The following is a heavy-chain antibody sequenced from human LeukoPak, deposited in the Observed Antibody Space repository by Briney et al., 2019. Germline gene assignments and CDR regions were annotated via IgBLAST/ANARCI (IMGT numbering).Heavy chain of an antibody. Sequence: ASVKVSCKASGYTFTSYDINWVRQATGQGLEWMGWMNPNSGNTGYAQKFQGRVTMTRNASISTAYMELSSLRSEDTAVYYCARGPGGWGFFDYWGQGTLVTVSS. CDR1: GYTFTSYD. CDR3: ARGPGGWGFFDY. V-gene: IGHV1-8*01. D-gene: IGHD6-19*01. CDR2: MNPNSGNT. J-gene: IGHJ4*02.